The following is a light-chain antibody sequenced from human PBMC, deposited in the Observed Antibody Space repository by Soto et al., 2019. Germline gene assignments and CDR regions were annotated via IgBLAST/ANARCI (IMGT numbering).Light chain of an antibody. J-gene: IGKJ4*01. V-gene: IGKV1D-12*01. CDR2: TAS. CDR3: QQTTTFPLT. CDR1: QGVSTW. Sequence: DIQMTQSPSSVSASVGDRVTITCRASQGVSTWLAWYQQKPGKAPNLLIYTASSLQSGVPSRFSGSGSGTDFPPTISSLHAEDFATYYCQQTTTFPLTFGGGTKVEI.